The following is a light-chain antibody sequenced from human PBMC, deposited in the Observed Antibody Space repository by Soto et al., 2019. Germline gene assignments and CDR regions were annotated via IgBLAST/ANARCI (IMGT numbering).Light chain of an antibody. J-gene: IGKJ3*01. V-gene: IGKV3-20*01. CDR3: QQYGSSSFA. CDR2: GAF. Sequence: EIVLTQSPGTLYVSPGKRATLFCRARQSISSTYLAWYQKKPGQAPRLLLYGAFNRATGIPDRFSGSGSGTDFTLTISRLEPEDCAFYYCQQYGSSSFAFGPGTKVEIK. CDR1: QSISSTY.